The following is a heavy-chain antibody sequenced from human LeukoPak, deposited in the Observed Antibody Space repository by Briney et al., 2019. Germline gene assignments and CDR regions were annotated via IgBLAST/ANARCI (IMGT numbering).Heavy chain of an antibody. CDR2: IRSDGSNK. CDR1: GFTFSGSG. Sequence: GGSLRLSCAASGFTFSGSGMHWVRQAPGKGLEWVAFIRSDGSNKYYADSVKGRFTISRDNSKNTLYLQMNSLRAEDTAVYHCAKDSRNFPFDFWGQGTLVTVSS. V-gene: IGHV3-30*02. CDR3: AKDSRNFPFDF. D-gene: IGHD1-14*01. J-gene: IGHJ4*02.